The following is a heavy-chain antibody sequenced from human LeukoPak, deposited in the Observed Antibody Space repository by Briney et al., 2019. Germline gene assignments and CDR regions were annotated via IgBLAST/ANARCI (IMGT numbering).Heavy chain of an antibody. J-gene: IGHJ4*02. CDR2: ISGDGGST. CDR1: GFTFDDYA. D-gene: IGHD6-19*01. Sequence: GGSLRLSCAASGFTFDDYAMHWVRQAPGKGLEWVSLISGDGGSTYYADSVKGRFTISRDNSKNSLYLQMNSLRAEDTALYYCARGDSSGWYFDYWGQGTLVTVSS. CDR3: ARGDSSGWYFDY. V-gene: IGHV3-43*02.